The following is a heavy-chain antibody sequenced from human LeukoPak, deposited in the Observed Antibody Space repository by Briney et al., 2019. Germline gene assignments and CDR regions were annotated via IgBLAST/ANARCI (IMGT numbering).Heavy chain of an antibody. D-gene: IGHD1-20*01. Sequence: SETLSLTCTVSGGSISSYYWSWIRQPPGKGLGWIGYSYYSGNTNYNPSLKSRVTISVDTSKNQFSLKLSSVTAADTAVYYCARDLYNWNSWGQGTLVTVSS. CDR1: GGSISSYY. V-gene: IGHV4-59*01. CDR3: ARDLYNWNS. J-gene: IGHJ4*02. CDR2: SYYSGNT.